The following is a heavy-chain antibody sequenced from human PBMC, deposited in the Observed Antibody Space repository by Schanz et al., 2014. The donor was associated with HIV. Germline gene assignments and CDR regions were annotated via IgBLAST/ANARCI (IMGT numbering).Heavy chain of an antibody. CDR1: GFTFSSYG. CDR2: IWYDGSNK. Sequence: QVQLVESGGGVVQPGKSLRLSCAASGFTFSSYGMHWVRQAPGKGLEWVAVIWYDGSNKYYTDSVKGRFTISRDSSKNTLYLQMNSLRAEDTAVYYCAKDYGDFVPYGFLDFWGQGTLVAVSS. D-gene: IGHD4-17*01. J-gene: IGHJ4*02. CDR3: AKDYGDFVPYGFLDF. V-gene: IGHV3-33*06.